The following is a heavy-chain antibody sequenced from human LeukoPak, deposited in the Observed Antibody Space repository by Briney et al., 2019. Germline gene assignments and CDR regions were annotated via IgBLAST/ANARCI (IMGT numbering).Heavy chain of an antibody. D-gene: IGHD5-12*01. CDR1: GFTFSDYY. V-gene: IGHV3-11*04. J-gene: IGHJ4*02. CDR2: ISSSGSTI. CDR3: ARVAIVATIPNDY. Sequence: GGSLRLSCAASGFTFSDYYMSWIRQAPGKGLEWVSYISSSGSTIYYADSVKGRFTISRDNAKNSLYLQMNSLRAEDTAVYYCARVAIVATIPNDYWGQGTLVTVSS.